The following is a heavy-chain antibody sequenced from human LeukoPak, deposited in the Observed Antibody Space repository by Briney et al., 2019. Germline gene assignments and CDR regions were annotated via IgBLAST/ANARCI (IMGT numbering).Heavy chain of an antibody. CDR3: ARLRWLQSPRNRYYYMDV. V-gene: IGHV4-59*12. CDR2: IFYSGNT. J-gene: IGHJ6*03. Sequence: PSETLSLTCTVSGDSISSYFWSWIRQPPGKGLEWIGYIFYSGNTNYNPSLKSRVTISVDTSKNQFSLKLSSVTAADTAVYYCARLRWLQSPRNRYYYMDVWGKGTTVTVSS. CDR1: GDSISSYF. D-gene: IGHD5-24*01.